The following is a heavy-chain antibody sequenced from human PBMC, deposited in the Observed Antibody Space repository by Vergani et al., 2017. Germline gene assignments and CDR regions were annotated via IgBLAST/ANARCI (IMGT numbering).Heavy chain of an antibody. J-gene: IGHJ6*02. V-gene: IGHV3-9*01. CDR3: ARDSPLVVPAAIFYYYYGMDV. CDR1: GITFWKFG. Sequence: EVQMVESGGGLAQPGGSLRLSCEASGITFWKFGMHWVRQGPGKGLEWVSGISWNSGAVDYADAVRGRFTISRDNAKNSLFLEMNSLRAEDTAVYYCARDSPLVVPAAIFYYYYGMDVWGQGTTVTVSS. D-gene: IGHD2-2*01. CDR2: ISWNSGAV.